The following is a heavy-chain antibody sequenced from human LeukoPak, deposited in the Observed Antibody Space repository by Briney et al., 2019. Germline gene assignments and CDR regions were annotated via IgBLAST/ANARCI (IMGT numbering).Heavy chain of an antibody. D-gene: IGHD1-26*01. CDR1: GYTLTELS. CDR3: ATGYSGLRPLVL. J-gene: IGHJ4*02. CDR2: FDPEDDGT. Sequence: ASVKVSCKVSGYTLTELSMHWVRQAPGKGLEWTGGFDPEDDGTIYAQKFQGRVTMTEDTSTDTAFMELSSLRSEDTAMYYCATGYSGLRPLVLWGQGTLVTVSS. V-gene: IGHV1-24*01.